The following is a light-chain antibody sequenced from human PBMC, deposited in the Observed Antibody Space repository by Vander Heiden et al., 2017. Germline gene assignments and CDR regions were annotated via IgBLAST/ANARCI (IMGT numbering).Light chain of an antibody. CDR3: SSYTTSSTQV. V-gene: IGLV2-14*01. J-gene: IGLJ2*01. CDR2: DVS. Sequence: QSALTQPASVSGSPGQSFTISCTGTSSDVGGYNYVSWYQQHPGKAPNLMIYDVSNRPSGVSDRFSGSKSGNTASLTISGLQGEDEADYYCSSYTTSSTQVFGGGTKLTVL. CDR1: SSDVGGYNY.